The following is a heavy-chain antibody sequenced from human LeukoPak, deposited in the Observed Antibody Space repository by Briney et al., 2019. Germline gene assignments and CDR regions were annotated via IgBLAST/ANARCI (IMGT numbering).Heavy chain of an antibody. CDR3: ARDAPMSDTMIVDPRSYYMDV. CDR2: INPNSGGT. Sequence: ASVKVSCKASGYTFTGYYMHWVRQAPGQGLEWMGWINPNSGGTNYAQKFQGRVTMTRDTSISTAYMELSRLRSDDTAVYYCARDAPMSDTMIVDPRSYYMDVWGKGTTVTVSS. D-gene: IGHD3-22*01. V-gene: IGHV1-2*02. J-gene: IGHJ6*03. CDR1: GYTFTGYY.